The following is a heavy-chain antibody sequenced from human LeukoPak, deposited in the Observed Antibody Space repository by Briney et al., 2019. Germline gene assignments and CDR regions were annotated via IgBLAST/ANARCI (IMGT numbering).Heavy chain of an antibody. CDR3: ARAPGSCTGGSCYSGFDY. J-gene: IGHJ4*02. CDR2: INPSGGST. Sequence: ASVKVSCKASGYTFTNYYMHWVRQAPGQGVEWMGIINPSGGSTSYTQKFQGRVTMTRDTSTSTVYMEVSSLRSEDTAVYYCARAPGSCTGGSCYSGFDYWGQGTLVTVSS. D-gene: IGHD2-15*01. V-gene: IGHV1-46*01. CDR1: GYTFTNYY.